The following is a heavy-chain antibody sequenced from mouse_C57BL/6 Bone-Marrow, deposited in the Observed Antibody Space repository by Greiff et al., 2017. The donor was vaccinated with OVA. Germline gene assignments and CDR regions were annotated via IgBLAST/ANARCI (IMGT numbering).Heavy chain of an antibody. CDR2: IYPGSGNT. J-gene: IGHJ1*03. CDR3: ARKLHLYFGG. D-gene: IGHD1-3*01. V-gene: IGHV1-76*01. Sequence: QVQLQQSGAELVRPGASVKLSCKASGYTFTDYYINWVKQRPGQGLEWIARIYPGSGNTYYNEKFKGKATLTAEKSSSTAYMQLSSLTSEDSAVYVCARKLHLYFGGWGTATTVTVS. CDR1: GYTFTDYY.